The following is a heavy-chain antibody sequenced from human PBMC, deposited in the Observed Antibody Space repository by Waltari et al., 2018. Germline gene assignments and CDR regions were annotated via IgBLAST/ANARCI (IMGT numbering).Heavy chain of an antibody. V-gene: IGHV4-39*07. Sequence: QLQLQESGPGLVQPSETLSLTCSVSGVSITKNSHYWAWIRQPPGKGLEWIGSVYYSGNTYYNPSLKSRVTISLDTSKNQFSLKLTSVTAADTAVYYCVRDPRAFYYDSSGYYFDYWGQGTLVTVSS. D-gene: IGHD3-22*01. CDR3: VRDPRAFYYDSSGYYFDY. CDR2: VYYSGNT. CDR1: GVSITKNSHY. J-gene: IGHJ4*02.